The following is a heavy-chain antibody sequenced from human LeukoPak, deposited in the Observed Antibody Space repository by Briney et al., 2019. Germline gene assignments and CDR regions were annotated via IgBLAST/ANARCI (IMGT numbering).Heavy chain of an antibody. V-gene: IGHV3-64*01. J-gene: IGHJ6*03. CDR1: GFTFSSYA. Sequence: PGGSLRLSCAASGFTFSSYAMHWVRQAPGKGLEYVSAISSNGGSTYYAYSVKGRFTISRDNSKNTLYLQMGSRRAEHMAVYYCARSRYYYYYYMDVWGKGTTVTVSS. CDR3: ARSRYYYYYYMDV. CDR2: ISSNGGST.